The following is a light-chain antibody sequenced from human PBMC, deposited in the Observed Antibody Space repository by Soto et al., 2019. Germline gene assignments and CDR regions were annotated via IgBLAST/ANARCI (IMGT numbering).Light chain of an antibody. V-gene: IGKV3-20*01. CDR1: QSVSSSY. Sequence: EIVLTQSPGTLSLSPGERATLSCRASQSVSSSYLAWYQQKPGQAPRLLIYGASSRSTGIPDRFSGSGSGTDFTLPITRLQPEDFAVYYCQQYGSSPINFGQGTRLEIK. CDR3: QQYGSSPIN. CDR2: GAS. J-gene: IGKJ5*01.